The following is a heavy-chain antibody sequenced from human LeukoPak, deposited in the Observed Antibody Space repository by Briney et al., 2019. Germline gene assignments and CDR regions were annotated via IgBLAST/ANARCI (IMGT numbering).Heavy chain of an antibody. J-gene: IGHJ6*03. CDR1: GFTVSSNY. V-gene: IGHV3-66*02. D-gene: IGHD3-10*01. CDR2: IYSGGST. CDR3: ARDQKNYGSGSYYEYYYYMDV. Sequence: GGSLRLSCAASGFTVSSNYMGWVRQAPGKGLERVSVIYSGGSTYYADSVKGRFTISRDNSKNTLYLQMNSLRAEDTAVYYCARDQKNYGSGSYYEYYYYMDVWGKGTTVTVSS.